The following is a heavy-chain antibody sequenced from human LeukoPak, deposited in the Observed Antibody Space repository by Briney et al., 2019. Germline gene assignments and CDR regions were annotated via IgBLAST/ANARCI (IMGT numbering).Heavy chain of an antibody. Sequence: GGSLRLSCAASGFTFSNYAMHWVRQAPGKGLEWVAVISYDGSNKVYADSVKGRFTISRDNSKNTLYLQMNNLRAEDTAMYYCAKDRGNWLSINSRTADYWGQGTLVTVSS. V-gene: IGHV3-30*04. CDR1: GFTFSNYA. CDR2: ISYDGSNK. CDR3: AKDRGNWLSINSRTADY. D-gene: IGHD2-21*01. J-gene: IGHJ4*02.